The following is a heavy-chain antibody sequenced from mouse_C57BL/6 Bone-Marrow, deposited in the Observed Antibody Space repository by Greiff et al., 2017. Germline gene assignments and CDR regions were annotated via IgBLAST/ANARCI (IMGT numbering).Heavy chain of an antibody. J-gene: IGHJ3*01. CDR2: INPNNGGT. CDR3: ARSGSYDGYYGFAY. V-gene: IGHV1-18*01. Sequence: DVKLVESGPELVKPGASVKIPCKASGYTFTDYNMDWVKQSHGKSLEWIGDINPNNGGTIYNQKFKGKATLTVDKSSSTAYMELRSLTSEDTAVYYCARSGSYDGYYGFAYWGQGTLVTVSA. D-gene: IGHD2-3*01. CDR1: GYTFTDYN.